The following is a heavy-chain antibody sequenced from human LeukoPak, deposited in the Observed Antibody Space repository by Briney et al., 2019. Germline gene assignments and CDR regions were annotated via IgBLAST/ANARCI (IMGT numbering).Heavy chain of an antibody. CDR2: IYSGGST. Sequence: GGSLRLSCAASGFTVSSNYMSWVRQAPGKGLEWVSVIYSGGSTYYADSVKGRFTISRDNSKNTLYLQMNSLRAEDTAVYYCARDDGVGATRGDAFDIWGQGTMVTVSS. CDR3: ARDDGVGATRGDAFDI. J-gene: IGHJ3*02. V-gene: IGHV3-53*05. CDR1: GFTVSSNY. D-gene: IGHD1-26*01.